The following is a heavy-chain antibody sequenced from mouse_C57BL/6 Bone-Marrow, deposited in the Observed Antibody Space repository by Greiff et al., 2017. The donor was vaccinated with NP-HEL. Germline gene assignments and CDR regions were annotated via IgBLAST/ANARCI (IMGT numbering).Heavy chain of an antibody. CDR2: IDPSDSYT. Sequence: QVQLQQSGAELVRPGTSVKLSCKASGYTFTSYWMHWVKQRPGQGLEWIGVIDPSDSYTNYNQKFKGKATLTVDTSSSTAYMQLSSLTSEDSAVYYCERHGSSYVWGQGTLVTVSA. CDR1: GYTFTSYW. V-gene: IGHV1-59*01. J-gene: IGHJ3*01. CDR3: ERHGSSYV. D-gene: IGHD1-1*01.